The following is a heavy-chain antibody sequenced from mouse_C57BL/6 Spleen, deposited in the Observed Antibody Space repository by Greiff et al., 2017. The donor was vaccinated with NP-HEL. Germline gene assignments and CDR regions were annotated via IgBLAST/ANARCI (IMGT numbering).Heavy chain of an antibody. CDR3: ARESYGNYPYYAMDY. CDR1: GYTFTSYD. Sequence: VKLQESGPELVKPGASVKLSCKASGYTFTSYDINWVKQRPGQGLELIGWIYPRDGSTKNNEKFKGKATLTVDTSSSTAYMELHSLTSEDSAVYFCARESYGNYPYYAMDYWGQGTSVTVSS. J-gene: IGHJ4*01. V-gene: IGHV1-85*01. CDR2: IYPRDGST. D-gene: IGHD2-1*01.